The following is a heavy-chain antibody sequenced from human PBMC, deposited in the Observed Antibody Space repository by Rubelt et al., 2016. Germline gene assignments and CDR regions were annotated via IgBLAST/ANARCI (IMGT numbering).Heavy chain of an antibody. CDR1: GYTFTSYY. CDR2: INPSGGST. J-gene: IGHJ4*02. D-gene: IGHD2-21*01. V-gene: IGHV1-46*01. CDR3: AREVMAISDY. Sequence: QVQLVQSGAEVKKPGASVKVSCKASGYTFTSYYMHWVRQAPGQGLEWMGIINPSGGSTGYAQKFQGRITMTRDTSTSTAYMELRSLRSDDTAVYYCAREVMAISDYWGQGTLVTVSS.